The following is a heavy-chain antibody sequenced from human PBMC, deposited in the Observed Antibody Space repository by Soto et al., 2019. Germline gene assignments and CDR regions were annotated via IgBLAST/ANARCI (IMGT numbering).Heavy chain of an antibody. CDR1: GYTFIYYG. D-gene: IGHD2-2*01. J-gene: IGHJ5*02. CDR2: ISTYNGNT. Sequence: ASVKVSCKASGYTFIYYGIHWVRQAPGQGLEWMGWISTYNGNTDSAQNLQGRVTMTTDTSTSTVYMELRSLTFDDTAVYYCAIGGHKFLPPYHWVDPWGQGTLVSVSS. V-gene: IGHV1-18*01. CDR3: AIGGHKFLPPYHWVDP.